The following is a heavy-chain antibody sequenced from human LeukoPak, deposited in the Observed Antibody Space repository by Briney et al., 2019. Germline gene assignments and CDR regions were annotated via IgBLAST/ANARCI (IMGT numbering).Heavy chain of an antibody. CDR2: ISGSGDNT. CDR1: GFTFSNYA. Sequence: GGSLRLSCAASGFTFSNYAMSWVRQAPGKGLEWVSAISGSGDNTYYADSVKGRFTVSRDNSKNTLYVQMKILRAEDTAVYYCAKDFVVVPGNVNYFDYWGQGTLVTVSS. CDR3: AKDFVVVPGNVNYFDY. D-gene: IGHD2-21*01. J-gene: IGHJ4*02. V-gene: IGHV3-23*01.